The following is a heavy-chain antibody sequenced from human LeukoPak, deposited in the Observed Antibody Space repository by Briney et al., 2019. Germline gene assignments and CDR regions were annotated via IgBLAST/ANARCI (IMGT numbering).Heavy chain of an antibody. Sequence: GGSLRLSCTASGFSFSSYWLTWVRQAPGKGLESVANIKQDGSEKYFVDSVKGRFTISRDNAKNSVYLQMNSLRAEDTAVYFCTRVRRDDYTTSGYTTSYYYFDSWGKGALVTVSS. V-gene: IGHV3-7*01. CDR2: IKQDGSEK. CDR3: TRVRRDDYTTSGYTTSYYYFDS. D-gene: IGHD4-4*01. J-gene: IGHJ4*02. CDR1: GFSFSSYW.